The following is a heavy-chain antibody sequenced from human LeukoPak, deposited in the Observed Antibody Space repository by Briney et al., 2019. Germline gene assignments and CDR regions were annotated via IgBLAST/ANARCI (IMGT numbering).Heavy chain of an antibody. V-gene: IGHV4-30-4*01. CDR1: GGSTSSGDYY. CDR2: IYYSGST. J-gene: IGHJ4*02. D-gene: IGHD3-16*02. CDR3: ARVSFGGVIVDC. Sequence: PSQTLSLTCTVSGGSTSSGDYYWSWIRQPPGKGLEWIGYIYYSGSTYYNPSLKSRLTVSVDTSKNQFSLKLSSVTAADTAVYYCARVSFGGVIVDCWGQGTLVTVSS.